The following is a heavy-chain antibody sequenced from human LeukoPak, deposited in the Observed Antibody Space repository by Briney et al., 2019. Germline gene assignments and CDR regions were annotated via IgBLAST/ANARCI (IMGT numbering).Heavy chain of an antibody. D-gene: IGHD6-19*01. CDR3: ARDAGSGWSSLDY. CDR2: TYYRSKWYN. CDR1: GDXVSSNSAA. Sequence: SQTLSLTCAISGDXVSSNSAAWNWIRQSPSRGLEWLGRTYYRSKWYNDYAVSMKSRITINPDTSKDQFSLQLNSVTPEDTAVYYCARDAGSGWSSLDYWGQGTLVTVSS. V-gene: IGHV6-1*01. J-gene: IGHJ4*02.